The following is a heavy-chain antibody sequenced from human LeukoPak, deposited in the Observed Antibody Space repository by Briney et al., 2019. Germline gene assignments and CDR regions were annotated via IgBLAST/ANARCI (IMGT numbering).Heavy chain of an antibody. CDR3: ATDLRCSSTSCYTFDY. CDR1: GYTFTSYG. CDR2: ISAYNGNT. D-gene: IGHD2-2*01. V-gene: IGHV1-18*01. Sequence: GASVKVSCKASGYTFTSYGITWVRQAPGQGLEWMGWISAYNGNTNYAQKFQGRVTMTEDTSTDTAYMELSSLRSEDTAVYYCATDLRCSSTSCYTFDYWGQGTLVTVSS. J-gene: IGHJ4*02.